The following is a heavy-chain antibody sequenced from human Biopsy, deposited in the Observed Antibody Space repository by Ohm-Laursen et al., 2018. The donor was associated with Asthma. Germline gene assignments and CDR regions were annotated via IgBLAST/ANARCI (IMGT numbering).Heavy chain of an antibody. CDR3: AKESGSNYAFNI. V-gene: IGHV3-30*18. Sequence: SMRLSCAASGFTFSSYGMHWVRQAPGKGLEWVAVISYDGSNKYYADSVKGRFTISRDNSKNTLYLQMNSLRAEDTAVYYCAKESGSNYAFNIWGQGTMVTVSS. D-gene: IGHD1-1*01. CDR2: ISYDGSNK. CDR1: GFTFSSYG. J-gene: IGHJ3*02.